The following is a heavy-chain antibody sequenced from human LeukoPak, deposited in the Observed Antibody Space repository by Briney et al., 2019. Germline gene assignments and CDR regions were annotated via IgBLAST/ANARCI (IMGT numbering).Heavy chain of an antibody. D-gene: IGHD2/OR15-2a*01. J-gene: IGHJ4*02. Sequence: SETLSLTCTVSGGSISNTRRTDYWGWIRQPPGKGLEWIGTIYYSGNTYYNPSLKSRLTIFVDTSKNQFSLNLSSVTAADTGVYYCARQFYDNGPAYDYWGQGTLVTVSS. V-gene: IGHV4-39*01. CDR2: IYYSGNT. CDR1: GGSISNTRRTDY. CDR3: ARQFYDNGPAYDY.